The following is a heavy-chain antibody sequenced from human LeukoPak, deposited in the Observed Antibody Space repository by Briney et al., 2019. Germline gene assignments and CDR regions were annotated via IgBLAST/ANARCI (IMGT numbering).Heavy chain of an antibody. CDR2: IYSGGST. J-gene: IGHJ4*02. Sequence: GGSLRLSCAASGFTVSSNYMSWVRQAPGKGLEWVSVIYSGGSTYYADSVKGRFTISRDNSKNTLYLQMNSLRAEDTAVYYCARHSSSWFKTHPDYFDYWGQGTLVTVSS. CDR3: ARHSSSWFKTHPDYFDY. D-gene: IGHD6-13*01. V-gene: IGHV3-53*01. CDR1: GFTVSSNY.